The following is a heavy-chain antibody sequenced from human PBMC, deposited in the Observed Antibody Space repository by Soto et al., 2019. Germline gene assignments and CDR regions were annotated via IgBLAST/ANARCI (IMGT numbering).Heavy chain of an antibody. J-gene: IGHJ4*02. D-gene: IGHD3-16*02. CDR2: IRGSGGST. V-gene: IGHV3-23*01. Sequence: EVQLLESGVGLVQPGGSLRLSCAASGFTFSSYSMRWVRQAPGKGLEWVSAIRGSGGSTYYADYVKGRFTISRDNSKNTLYLQMNSLKAEDTAVYYCAKDLFEDYDYIWGSYRYTVVVGAYWGQGTLVTVSS. CDR3: AKDLFEDYDYIWGSYRYTVVVGAY. CDR1: GFTFSSYS.